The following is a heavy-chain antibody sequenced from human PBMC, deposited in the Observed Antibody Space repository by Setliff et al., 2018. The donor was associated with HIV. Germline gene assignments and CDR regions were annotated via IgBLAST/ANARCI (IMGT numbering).Heavy chain of an antibody. Sequence: GGSLRLSCAASGFTFSTYAMSWVRQAPGKGLEWVSVISGSGTTTYYADSVKGRFTISRDNSKNTVYLQMNSLRAEDTAIYYCAKMVGGSRSSGSCYFDYWGQGTLVTSPQ. J-gene: IGHJ4*02. CDR2: ISGSGTTT. V-gene: IGHV3-23*01. D-gene: IGHD2-15*01. CDR3: AKMVGGSRSSGSCYFDY. CDR1: GFTFSTYA.